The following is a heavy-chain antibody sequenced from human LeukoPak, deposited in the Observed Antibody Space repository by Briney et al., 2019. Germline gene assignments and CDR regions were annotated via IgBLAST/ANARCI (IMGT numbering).Heavy chain of an antibody. CDR3: ARGIRFLEWLSGFDY. V-gene: IGHV3-20*04. CDR1: GFTYDDYG. D-gene: IGHD3-3*01. Sequence: PGGSLRLSCAASGFTYDDYGMSWVRQVPGNGLEWVSGINWNGGSTSYADSVKGRFTISRDNAKNSLYLQMDSLRVEDTALYYCARGIRFLEWLSGFDYWGQGTLVTVSS. CDR2: INWNGGST. J-gene: IGHJ4*02.